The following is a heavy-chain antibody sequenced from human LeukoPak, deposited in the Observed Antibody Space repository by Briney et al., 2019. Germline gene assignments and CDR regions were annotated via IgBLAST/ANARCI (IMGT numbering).Heavy chain of an antibody. CDR3: ASLAGIVVVPAARPNDYYYMDV. CDR2: IYHSGST. CDR1: GYSISSDYY. V-gene: IGHV4-38-2*02. J-gene: IGHJ6*03. Sequence: SETLSLTCTVSGYSISSDYYCCGIQPPPEKRLWLFWIIYHSGSTYYKPSVKGRVTISRDTSKNPFSLKLSSVTAADTAVYYCASLAGIVVVPAARPNDYYYMDVWGKGTTVTVSS. D-gene: IGHD2-2*01.